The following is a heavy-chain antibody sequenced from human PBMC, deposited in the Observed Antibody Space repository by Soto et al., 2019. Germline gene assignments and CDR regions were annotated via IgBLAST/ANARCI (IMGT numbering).Heavy chain of an antibody. J-gene: IGHJ5*02. Sequence: SETLSLTCTVSGGSISNYYWSWIRQPPGRGLEWIGHIFYSGSTNYNPALKSRVTISVDTSKSQFSLKLSSVTAADTAVYYCAKYSGYNYGYFRWFDPWGQGTLVTVSS. D-gene: IGHD5-18*01. CDR3: AKYSGYNYGYFRWFDP. CDR2: IFYSGST. V-gene: IGHV4-59*03. CDR1: GGSISNYY.